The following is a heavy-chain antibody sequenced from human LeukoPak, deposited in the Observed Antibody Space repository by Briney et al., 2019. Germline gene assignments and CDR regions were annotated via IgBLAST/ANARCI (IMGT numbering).Heavy chain of an antibody. Sequence: GGSVTLPCAASGFTVSSNYMSGVRQARGKGLEWGSVMYSGGSTYYADSVKGRFTIPRDNSKNTPYPQMNSLRAEDTAVYYCAREPGIAAAGGAFDDWGQGTLVTVSS. CDR1: GFTVSSNY. J-gene: IGHJ4*02. V-gene: IGHV3-66*01. CDR3: AREPGIAAAGGAFDD. CDR2: MYSGGST. D-gene: IGHD6-13*01.